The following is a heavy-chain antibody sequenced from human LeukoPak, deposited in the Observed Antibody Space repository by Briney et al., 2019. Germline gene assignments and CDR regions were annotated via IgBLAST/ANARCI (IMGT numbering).Heavy chain of an antibody. CDR2: IYSGGST. Sequence: GGSLRLSCAASGFTLSTSYMSWVRQAPGKGLEWVSLIYSGGSTYYPESVKGRFTMSRDNSKNTLYLQMNSLRAEDTAVYYCARDRVVRAYSYYYMDVWGKGTTVTVSS. D-gene: IGHD3-10*01. CDR1: GFTLSTSY. V-gene: IGHV3-53*01. CDR3: ARDRVVRAYSYYYMDV. J-gene: IGHJ6*03.